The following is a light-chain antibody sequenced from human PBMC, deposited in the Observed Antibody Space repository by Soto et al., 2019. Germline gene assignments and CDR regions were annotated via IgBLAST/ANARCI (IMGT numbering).Light chain of an antibody. V-gene: IGLV2-23*01. CDR3: SSYAGTTTLQV. Sequence: QSALTQPASVSGSPGQSITISCTGTSGDVGRYNLVSWYQQHPGKAPKLLIYEDNKRPSGVSDRFSVSKSGKTASLTISGLQPEDEADYYCSSYAGTTTLQVFGGGTKLTVL. J-gene: IGLJ2*01. CDR2: EDN. CDR1: SGDVGRYNL.